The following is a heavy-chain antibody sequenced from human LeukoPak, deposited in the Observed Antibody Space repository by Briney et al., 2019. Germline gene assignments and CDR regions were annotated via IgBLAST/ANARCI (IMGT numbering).Heavy chain of an antibody. J-gene: IGHJ4*02. CDR1: GYTFTDYY. D-gene: IGHD2-15*01. V-gene: IGHV1-69*04. Sequence: RASVKVSCKASGYTFTDYYMHWVRQAPGQGLEWMGRIIPIIGLANYAQKFQGRVTITADESTSTAYMELSSLRSEDTAIYYCARDNPPYCNGGSCYSYWGQGTLVTISS. CDR3: ARDNPPYCNGGSCYSY. CDR2: IIPIIGLA.